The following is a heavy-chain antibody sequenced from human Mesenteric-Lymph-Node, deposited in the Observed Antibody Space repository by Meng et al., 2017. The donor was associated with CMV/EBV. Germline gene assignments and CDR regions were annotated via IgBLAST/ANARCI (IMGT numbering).Heavy chain of an antibody. Sequence: SISSGGYCWSWIRQHQGKGLEWIGYIYCSGSTYYNPSLKSRVTISVDTSKNQFSLKLSSVTAADTAVYYCARVGFEYSSSSGEYYFDYWGQGTLVTVSS. D-gene: IGHD6-6*01. CDR3: ARVGFEYSSSSGEYYFDY. V-gene: IGHV4-31*02. CDR1: SISSGGYC. CDR2: IYCSGST. J-gene: IGHJ4*02.